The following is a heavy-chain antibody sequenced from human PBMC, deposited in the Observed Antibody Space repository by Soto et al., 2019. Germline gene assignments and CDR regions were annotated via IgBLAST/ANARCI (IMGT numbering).Heavy chain of an antibody. CDR3: ARDGNFVLRGYSFGFDF. J-gene: IGHJ4*02. CDR2: MNVDTGGT. CDR1: GYRFTTFD. Sequence: QVQLVQSGAEVKKPGASVRVSCKASGYRFTTFDIHWVRPAPGKGLEWMGRMNVDTGGTTYAQKFQGRVTMTRDTSISTAYMEVTNVKSDDTAIYYCARDGNFVLRGYSFGFDFWGQGTRVTVSS. V-gene: IGHV1-2*06. D-gene: IGHD5-18*01.